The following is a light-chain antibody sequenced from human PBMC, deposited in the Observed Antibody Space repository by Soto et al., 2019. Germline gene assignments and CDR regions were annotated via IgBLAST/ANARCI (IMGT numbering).Light chain of an antibody. CDR3: QQYDNLPPFT. V-gene: IGKV1-33*01. CDR1: QDINKN. J-gene: IGKJ5*01. Sequence: DIQMTQSPSSLSASVGDRVTITCQASQDINKNLIWYQQKPGKAPKLLIYDASNLETGVPSRFSGSGSGTDFTFTISSLQPEDIATYYCQQYDNLPPFTFGQGTRLEIK. CDR2: DAS.